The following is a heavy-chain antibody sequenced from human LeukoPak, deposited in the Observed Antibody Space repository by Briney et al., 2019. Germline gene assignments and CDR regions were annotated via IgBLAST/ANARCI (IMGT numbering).Heavy chain of an antibody. CDR3: ARVWYGKTDY. J-gene: IGHJ4*02. D-gene: IGHD3-16*01. V-gene: IGHV4-59*08. CDR1: GGSISSYY. CDR2: IYYSGST. Sequence: PSETLSLTCTVSGGSISSYYWSWIRQPPGKGLEWIGYIYYSGSTNYNPSLKSRVTISVDTSENQFSLKLSSVTAADTAVYYCARVWYGKTDYWGQGTLVTVSS.